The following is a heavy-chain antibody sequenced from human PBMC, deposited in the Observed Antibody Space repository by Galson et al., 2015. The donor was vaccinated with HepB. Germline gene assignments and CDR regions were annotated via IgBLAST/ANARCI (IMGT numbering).Heavy chain of an antibody. J-gene: IGHJ4*02. V-gene: IGHV4-38-2*01. CDR1: GYSISSGYY. Sequence: LSLTCAVFGYSISSGYYWGWIRQPPGKGLEWIGSIYHSGSTYYNPSLKSRVTISVDTSKNQFSLKLSSVTAADTAVYYCASNELDYWGQGTLVTVSS. CDR3: ASNELDY. CDR2: IYHSGST. D-gene: IGHD1-1*01.